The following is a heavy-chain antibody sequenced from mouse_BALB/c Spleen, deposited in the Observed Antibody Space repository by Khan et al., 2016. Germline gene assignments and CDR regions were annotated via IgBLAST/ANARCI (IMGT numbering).Heavy chain of an antibody. V-gene: IGHV1-7*01. CDR2: INPSTGYT. J-gene: IGHJ2*01. CDR1: GYTFTSYW. Sequence: QVQLQQSGAELAKPGASVKMSCKASGYTFTSYWMHWVKQRPGQGLEWIGYINPSTGYTEYNQKFKDKATLTADKSSSTAYMQLSSLTSEDSAVYDCARYYGSSYFDYWGQGTTLTVSS. D-gene: IGHD1-1*01. CDR3: ARYYGSSYFDY.